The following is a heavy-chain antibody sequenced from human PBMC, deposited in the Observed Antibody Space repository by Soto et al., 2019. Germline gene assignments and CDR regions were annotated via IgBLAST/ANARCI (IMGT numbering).Heavy chain of an antibody. V-gene: IGHV4-39*01. CDR1: RDSMSSSDYY. CDR2: IYYSGST. D-gene: IGHD6-19*01. J-gene: IGHJ4*02. CDR3: ARRTVNIRTFYSGLKTHCFDY. Sequence: QLQLHESGPGLVKPSETLSLTCAVSRDSMSSSDYYWGWIRQPPGKGLEWIGSIYYSGSTYYNPSLQSRVAISVDTSKKQFSLKLKSVTAADTAIYYCARRTVNIRTFYSGLKTHCFDYWGQGAPVTVSS.